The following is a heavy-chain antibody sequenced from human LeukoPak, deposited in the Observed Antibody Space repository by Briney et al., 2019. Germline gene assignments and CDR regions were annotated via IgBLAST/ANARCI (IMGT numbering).Heavy chain of an antibody. CDR3: AATPPQWELGNWFDP. CDR1: GGSISSSSYY. J-gene: IGHJ5*02. CDR2: TYYSGST. V-gene: IGHV4-39*01. D-gene: IGHD1-26*01. Sequence: SETLSLTCTVSGGSISSSSYYWSWIRQPPGKGLEWIGSTYYSGSTYNNPSLNSRVTISVDTSKTQFSLKLSSVTAADTAVYYCAATPPQWELGNWFDPWGQGTLVTVSS.